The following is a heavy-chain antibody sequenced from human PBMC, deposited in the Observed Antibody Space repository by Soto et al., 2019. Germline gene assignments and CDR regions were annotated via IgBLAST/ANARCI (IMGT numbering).Heavy chain of an antibody. CDR3: ARDRKDYDFWSGYWKRNYYGMDV. J-gene: IGHJ6*02. CDR2: INSDGSST. V-gene: IGHV3-74*01. Sequence: LRLSCAASGFTFSSYWMHWVRQAPGKGLVWVSRINSDGSSTSYADSVKGRFTISRDNAKNTLYLQMNSLRAEDTAVYYCARDRKDYDFWSGYWKRNYYGMDVWGQGTTVTVSS. D-gene: IGHD3-3*01. CDR1: GFTFSSYW.